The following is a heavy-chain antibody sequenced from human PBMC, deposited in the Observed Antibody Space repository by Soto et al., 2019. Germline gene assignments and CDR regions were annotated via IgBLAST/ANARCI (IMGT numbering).Heavy chain of an antibody. CDR3: AGGGYCSSTSCYGLSAFDI. V-gene: IGHV4-4*02. J-gene: IGHJ3*02. Sequence: QVQLQESGPGLVKPSGTLSLTCAVSSGSISSSNWWSWVRQPPGKGLEWIGEIYHSGSTNYNPSLRSRVTISVAKSKNQFSLKLSSVTAADTAVYYCAGGGYCSSTSCYGLSAFDIWGQGTMVTVSS. CDR1: SGSISSSNW. D-gene: IGHD2-2*01. CDR2: IYHSGST.